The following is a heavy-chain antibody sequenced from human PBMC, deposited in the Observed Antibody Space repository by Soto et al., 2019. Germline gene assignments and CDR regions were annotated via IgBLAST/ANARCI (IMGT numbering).Heavy chain of an antibody. CDR2: IYFRGTT. Sequence: QVQLQESGPGLVKPSETLSLTCTVSGGSMNTYYWSWIRQSPETGLEWIGYIYFRGTTYYHHSLQSRVSISLDTSQNQFSLTLNSMTAADTAVYYCARSSGYATPLDQWGQGTLVTVSS. V-gene: IGHV4-59*03. J-gene: IGHJ4*02. CDR3: ARSSGYATPLDQ. D-gene: IGHD3-22*01. CDR1: GGSMNTYY.